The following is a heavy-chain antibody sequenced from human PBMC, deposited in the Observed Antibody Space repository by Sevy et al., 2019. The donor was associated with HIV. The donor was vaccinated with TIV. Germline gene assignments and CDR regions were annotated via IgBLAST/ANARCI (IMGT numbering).Heavy chain of an antibody. J-gene: IGHJ4*02. D-gene: IGHD1-26*01. V-gene: IGHV5-51*01. CDR3: ARRSTGIVGTHFDY. Sequence: GESLKISCKGSGYSFTSYWIGWVRQMPGKGLEWMGIIYPGDSDTRYSPSFQGQVPISAGKSFSTPYLQWSSLKASDTAMYYCARRSTGIVGTHFDYWGQGTLVTVSS. CDR1: GYSFTSYW. CDR2: IYPGDSDT.